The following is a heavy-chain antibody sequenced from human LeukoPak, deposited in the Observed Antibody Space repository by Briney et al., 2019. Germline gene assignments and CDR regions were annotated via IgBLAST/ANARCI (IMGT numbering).Heavy chain of an antibody. CDR2: ISSNGGST. V-gene: IGHV3-64*01. CDR1: GFTFSSYI. CDR3: ARLVGSGYYDF. Sequence: GGSLRLSCAASGFTFSSYILHWVRHAPGKGLEYVSAISSNGGSTYYANSVKGRFTISRDNSKNTLYLHMGSLRAEDMAVYYCARLVGSGYYDFWGQGTLDTVSS. J-gene: IGHJ4*02. D-gene: IGHD3-22*01.